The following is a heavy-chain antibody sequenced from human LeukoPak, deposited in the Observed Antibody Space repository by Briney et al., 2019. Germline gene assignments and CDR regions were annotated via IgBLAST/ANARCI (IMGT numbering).Heavy chain of an antibody. J-gene: IGHJ6*03. CDR3: AKDKGSDWNYYYYYMDV. CDR2: ISGDGGST. D-gene: IGHD6-19*01. Sequence: PGGSLRLSCAASGFTFDDYAMHWVRQAPGKGLEWVSLISGDGGSTYYADSVKGRFTISRDNSKNSLYLQMNSLRTEDTALYYCAKDKGSDWNYYYYYMDVWGKGTTVTVSS. CDR1: GFTFDDYA. V-gene: IGHV3-43*02.